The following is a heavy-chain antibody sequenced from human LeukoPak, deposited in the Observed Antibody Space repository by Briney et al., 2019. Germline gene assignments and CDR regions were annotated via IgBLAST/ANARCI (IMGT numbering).Heavy chain of an antibody. CDR1: GGSISSGSYY. J-gene: IGHJ4*02. Sequence: SQTLSLTCTVSGGSISSGSYYWSCIRQPAGKGLEWIGRIYTSGSTNYNPSLKSRVTISVDTSKNQFSLKLSSVTAADTAVYYCARVRNSYVDYWGQGTLVTVSS. CDR3: ARVRNSYVDY. D-gene: IGHD5-18*01. CDR2: IYTSGST. V-gene: IGHV4-61*02.